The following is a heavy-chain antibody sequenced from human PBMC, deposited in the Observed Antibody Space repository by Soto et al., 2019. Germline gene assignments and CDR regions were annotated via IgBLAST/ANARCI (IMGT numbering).Heavy chain of an antibody. CDR3: ARGGYCSSTSCYDPEEGYWFDP. D-gene: IGHD2-2*01. CDR2: IYYSGST. Sequence: SETLSLTCAVSGVSISGFYWSWIRQPPGKGLEYIGYIYYSGSTNYNPSLKSRVTISVDTSKNQFSLKLSSVTAADTAVYYCARGGYCSSTSCYDPEEGYWFDPWGQGTLVTVYS. V-gene: IGHV4-59*01. J-gene: IGHJ5*02. CDR1: GVSISGFY.